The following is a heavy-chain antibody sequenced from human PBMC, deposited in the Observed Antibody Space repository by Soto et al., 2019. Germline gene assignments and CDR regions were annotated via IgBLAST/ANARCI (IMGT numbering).Heavy chain of an antibody. CDR2: IYYSGST. D-gene: IGHD3-22*01. J-gene: IGHJ5*02. CDR1: GGSVSSGSYY. Sequence: SETLSLTCTVSGGSVSSGSYYWSWILQPPGKGLEWIGYIYYSGSTNYNPSLKSRVTISVDTSKNQFSLKLSSVTAADTAVYYCARGSGNYYDSSGYYGVWFDPWGQGTLVTVSS. V-gene: IGHV4-61*01. CDR3: ARGSGNYYDSSGYYGVWFDP.